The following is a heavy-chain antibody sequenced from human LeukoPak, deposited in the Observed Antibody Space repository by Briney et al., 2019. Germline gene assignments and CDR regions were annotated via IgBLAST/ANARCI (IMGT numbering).Heavy chain of an antibody. J-gene: IGHJ6*03. D-gene: IGHD3-22*01. Sequence: GGSLRLSCAASGFIFSSYGIHWVRQAPGKGLEWVGVTSNDGTDKYYADSVKGRFTISRDNSKNTLYLQMNSLRAEDTAVYYCAKDGGGYYPYYYYYMDVWGKGTTVTISS. V-gene: IGHV3-30*18. CDR3: AKDGGGYYPYYYYYMDV. CDR2: TSNDGTDK. CDR1: GFIFSSYG.